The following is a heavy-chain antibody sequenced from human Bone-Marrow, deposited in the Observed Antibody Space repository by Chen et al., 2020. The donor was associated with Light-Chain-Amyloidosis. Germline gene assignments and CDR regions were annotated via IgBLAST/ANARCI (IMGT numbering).Heavy chain of an antibody. CDR2: IYPDDSDA. Sequence: EVQLEQSGPEVKKPGESLKISCKGSGYTFPNYWIGWVRQMPGKGLEWVGVIYPDDSDARYSPSFEGQVTISADKSITTAYLQWRSLKASDTAMYYCARRRDGYNFDYWGQGTRVTVSS. CDR3: ARRRDGYNFDY. J-gene: IGHJ4*02. V-gene: IGHV5-51*01. CDR1: GYTFPNYW. D-gene: IGHD5-12*01.